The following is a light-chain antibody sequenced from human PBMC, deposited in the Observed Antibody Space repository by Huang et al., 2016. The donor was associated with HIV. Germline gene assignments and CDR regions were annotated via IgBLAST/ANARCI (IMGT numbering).Light chain of an antibody. J-gene: IGKJ1*01. Sequence: AIRMTQSPSSLSASTGDRVNITCRASQDINNFLAWYQQKPGKAPNLLIYAASILETGVRSRFSGSGSGTEFNLSISCRQSEDFATYYCQQYYSYRTFGQGTQVEIK. CDR1: QDINNF. CDR3: QQYYSYRT. V-gene: IGKV1-8*01. CDR2: AAS.